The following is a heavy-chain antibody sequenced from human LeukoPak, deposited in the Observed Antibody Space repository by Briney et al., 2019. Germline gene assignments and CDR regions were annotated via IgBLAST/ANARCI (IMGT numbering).Heavy chain of an antibody. V-gene: IGHV4-38-2*02. J-gene: IGHJ4*02. CDR1: GYSSSIDYY. D-gene: IGHD5-12*01. Sequence: KPSETLSLTCTVSGYSSSIDYYWGWIRQSPGKGLEWIGSIHRSGSTYYNPSLKSRVTISGDTSKSQFSLRLTSVTAADTAVYYCAGTSSGYYSTDYWGQGTLVTVSS. CDR2: IHRSGST. CDR3: AGTSSGYYSTDY.